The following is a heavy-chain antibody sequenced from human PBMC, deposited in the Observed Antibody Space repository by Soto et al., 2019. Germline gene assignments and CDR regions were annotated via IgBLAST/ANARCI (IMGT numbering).Heavy chain of an antibody. CDR3: AREGGGSYSVIHDAFDI. CDR2: IIPIFCTA. V-gene: IGHV1-69*13. J-gene: IGHJ3*02. CDR1: GGTFSSYA. D-gene: IGHD3-16*01. Sequence: SLKVSCTDSGGTFSSYAISWVRQAPGQGLEWMGGIIPIFCTANYAQKFQGRVTITADESTSTAYMELSSLRSEDTPVYYCAREGGGSYSVIHDAFDIWGQGPMVTVSS.